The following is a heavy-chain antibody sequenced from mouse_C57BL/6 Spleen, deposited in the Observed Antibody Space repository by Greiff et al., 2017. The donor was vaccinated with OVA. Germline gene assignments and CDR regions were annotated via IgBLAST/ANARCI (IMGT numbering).Heavy chain of an antibody. Sequence: QVQLQQPGAELVKPGASVKMSCKASGYTFTSYWITWVKQRPGQGLEWIGDIYPGSGSPNYNEKFKSKATLTVDTSYSTAYMQLSSLTSEDSAVYYCAREKMEAMDYWGQGTSVTVSS. CDR3: AREKMEAMDY. CDR1: GYTFTSYW. CDR2: IYPGSGSP. J-gene: IGHJ4*01. V-gene: IGHV1-55*01. D-gene: IGHD2-3*01.